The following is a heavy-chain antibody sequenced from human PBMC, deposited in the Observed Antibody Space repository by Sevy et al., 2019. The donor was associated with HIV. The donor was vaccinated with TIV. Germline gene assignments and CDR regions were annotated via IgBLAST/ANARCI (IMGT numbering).Heavy chain of an antibody. CDR1: GLNFNTYV. D-gene: IGHD2-21*01. Sequence: GGSLRLSCVASGLNFNTYVMSWVRQAPGKGLQWVSTISPNGGSTYYADSVKGRFTISRDNSRNTVFLQVNSLRAEDTAVYYCAKESLDGYYWGQGTLVTVSS. CDR3: AKESLDGYY. J-gene: IGHJ4*02. V-gene: IGHV3-23*01. CDR2: ISPNGGST.